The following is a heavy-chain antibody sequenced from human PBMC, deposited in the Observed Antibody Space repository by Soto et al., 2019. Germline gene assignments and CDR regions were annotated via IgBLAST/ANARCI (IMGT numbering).Heavy chain of an antibody. J-gene: IGHJ5*02. CDR2: ISGSGGST. CDR3: AKDEYYYDSSGNGPNWFDP. Sequence: GGSLRLSCAASGFTFSSYAMSWVRQAPGKGLEWVSAISGSGGSTYYADSVKGRFTISRDNSKNTLYLQMNSLRAEDTAVYYCAKDEYYYDSSGNGPNWFDPWGQGTLVTSPQ. CDR1: GFTFSSYA. V-gene: IGHV3-23*01. D-gene: IGHD3-22*01.